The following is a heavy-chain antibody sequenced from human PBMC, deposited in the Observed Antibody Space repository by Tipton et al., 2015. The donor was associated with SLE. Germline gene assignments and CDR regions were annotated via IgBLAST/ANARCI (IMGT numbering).Heavy chain of an antibody. Sequence: TLSLTCTVSGGSVTTYCWTWIRQPAGKGLEWIGRIYTSGVTNYNPSLKSRVTISLDTSKNQFSLELSSVTAADTAVYYCARTHLFSPFDFWGQGTLVTVSS. CDR2: IYTSGVT. CDR3: ARTHLFSPFDF. V-gene: IGHV4-4*07. D-gene: IGHD2-21*01. CDR1: GGSVTTYC. J-gene: IGHJ4*02.